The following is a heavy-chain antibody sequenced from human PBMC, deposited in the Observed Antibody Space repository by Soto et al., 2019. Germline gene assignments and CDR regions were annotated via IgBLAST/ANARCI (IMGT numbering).Heavy chain of an antibody. CDR1: GYTFTSYC. V-gene: IGHV1-18*01. Sequence: ASVKVSCKASGYTFTSYCISWVRQAPGQGLEWMGWISAYNGNTNYAQRLQGRVTMTTDTSTSTAYMELRSLRSDDTAVYYCARDIGAYCGGDCYLNYWGQGTLVTVSS. D-gene: IGHD2-21*02. J-gene: IGHJ4*02. CDR2: ISAYNGNT. CDR3: ARDIGAYCGGDCYLNY.